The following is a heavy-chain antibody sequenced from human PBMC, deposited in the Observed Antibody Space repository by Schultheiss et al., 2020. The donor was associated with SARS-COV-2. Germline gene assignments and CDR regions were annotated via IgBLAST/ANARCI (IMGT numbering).Heavy chain of an antibody. CDR3: AKISYGDYLPYYGMDV. V-gene: IGHV3-30*18. D-gene: IGHD4-17*01. J-gene: IGHJ6*02. CDR2: ISYDGSDK. Sequence: GGSLRLSCAASGFTFSSYGMHWVRQAPGKGLEWVAIISYDGSDKEYADSVKGRFTISRDNSKNTLYLQMNSLRAEDTALYYCAKISYGDYLPYYGMDVWGQGTTVTVSS. CDR1: GFTFSSYG.